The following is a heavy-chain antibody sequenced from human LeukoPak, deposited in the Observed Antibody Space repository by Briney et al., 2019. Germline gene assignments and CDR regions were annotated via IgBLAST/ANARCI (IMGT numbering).Heavy chain of an antibody. J-gene: IGHJ4*02. V-gene: IGHV3-7*03. CDR1: GFTFGKYW. CDR2: IKLDGSEK. CDR3: AKLPGRAADY. Sequence: GSLRLSCVASGFTFGKYWMSWVRQAPGKGLEWVANIKLDGSEKNYVDSVKGRFTISRDNTKNSLYLQMNSLRAEDTAVYYCAKLPGRAADYWGQGTLVTVSS.